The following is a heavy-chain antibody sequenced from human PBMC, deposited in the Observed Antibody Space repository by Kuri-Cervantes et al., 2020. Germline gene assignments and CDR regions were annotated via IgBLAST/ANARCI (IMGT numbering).Heavy chain of an antibody. V-gene: IGHV3-30*04. CDR2: ISYDGISK. D-gene: IGHD3-9*01. J-gene: IGHJ5*02. CDR3: ARDLNGDIENWFDP. Sequence: GESLKISCAASGFTFSSYAMHWVRQAPGKGLEWVAVISYDGISKRYGDSVKGRFNISRDNAKNSLYLQMNSLRAEDTALYHCARDLNGDIENWFDPWGQGTPVTVSS. CDR1: GFTFSSYA.